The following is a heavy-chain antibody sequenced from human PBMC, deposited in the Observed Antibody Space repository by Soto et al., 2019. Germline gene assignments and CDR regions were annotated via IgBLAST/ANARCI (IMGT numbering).Heavy chain of an antibody. CDR3: AKDGDSSGYYGYYFDY. V-gene: IGHV3-23*01. Sequence: PGGSLRLSCAASEFTFSSYAMSWVRQAPGKGLEWVSAISGSGGSTYYADSVKGRFTISRDNSKNTLYLQMNSLRAEDTAVYYCAKDGDSSGYYGYYFDYWGQGTLVTVSS. CDR1: EFTFSSYA. J-gene: IGHJ4*02. CDR2: ISGSGGST. D-gene: IGHD3-22*01.